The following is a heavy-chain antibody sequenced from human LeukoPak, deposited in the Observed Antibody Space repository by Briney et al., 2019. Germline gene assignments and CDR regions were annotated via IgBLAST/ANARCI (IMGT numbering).Heavy chain of an antibody. D-gene: IGHD6-19*01. V-gene: IGHV3-21*01. CDR2: ISSRSSYI. CDR3: ARDMAPGAVAGIAHSL. CDR1: GFTFSSYS. J-gene: IGHJ4*02. Sequence: KSGGSLRLSCAASGFTFSSYSMNWVRQAPGKGLEWVSSISSRSSYIYYADSVKGRFTISRDNAKNSLYLQMNSLRAEDTAVYYCARDMAPGAVAGIAHSLWGQGTLVTVSS.